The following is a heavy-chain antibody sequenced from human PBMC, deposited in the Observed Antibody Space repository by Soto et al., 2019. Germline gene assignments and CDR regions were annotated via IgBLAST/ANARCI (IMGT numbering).Heavy chain of an antibody. V-gene: IGHV4-34*01. CDR3: ARGPDVVVPAAIRAFDI. Sequence: QVQLQQWGAGLLKPSETLSLTCAVYGGSFSGYYWSWIRQPPGKGLEWIGEINHSGSTNYNPSLKSRVTISVHTSKNQFSLKLSSVTAADTAVYYCARGPDVVVPAAIRAFDIWGQGTMVTVSS. CDR1: GGSFSGYY. J-gene: IGHJ3*02. D-gene: IGHD2-2*02. CDR2: INHSGST.